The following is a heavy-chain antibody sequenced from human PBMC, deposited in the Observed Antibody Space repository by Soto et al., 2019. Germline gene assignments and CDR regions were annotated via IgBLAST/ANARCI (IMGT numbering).Heavy chain of an antibody. CDR1: GGSFSGYY. D-gene: IGHD4-17*01. CDR2: INHSGST. Sequence: SETLSLTCAVYGGSFSGYYWSWIRQPPGKGLEWIGEINHSGSTNYNPSLKSRVTISVDTSKNQFSLKLSSVTAADTAVYYCARGDDTTDTVSYWGQGTLVTVSS. J-gene: IGHJ4*02. CDR3: ARGDDTTDTVSY. V-gene: IGHV4-34*01.